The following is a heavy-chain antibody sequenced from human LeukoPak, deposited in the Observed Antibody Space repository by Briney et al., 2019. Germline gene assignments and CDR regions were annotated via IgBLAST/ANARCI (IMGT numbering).Heavy chain of an antibody. D-gene: IGHD3-3*01. V-gene: IGHV3-23*01. Sequence: GGSLRLSCAASGFTVSSKYMSWVRQAPGKGLEWVSALSGSSSSTYYADSVKGRFTMSRDDSKNTLYLQMNSLRAEDTAVYYCAKGSNYDFWSGARYFDYWGQGILVTVSS. CDR2: LSGSSSST. CDR1: GFTVSSKY. J-gene: IGHJ4*02. CDR3: AKGSNYDFWSGARYFDY.